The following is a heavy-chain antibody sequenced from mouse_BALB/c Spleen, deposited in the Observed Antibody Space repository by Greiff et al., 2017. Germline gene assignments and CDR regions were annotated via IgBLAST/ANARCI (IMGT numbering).Heavy chain of an antibody. CDR3: ARGPLDGYYAWFAY. Sequence: DVKLVESGGGLVKPGGSLKLSCAASGFTFSSYAMSWVRQTPEKRLEWVASISSGGSTYYPDSVKGRFTISRDNARNILYLQMSSLRSEDTAMYYCARGPLDGYYAWFAYWGQGTLVTVSA. CDR2: ISSGGST. CDR1: GFTFSSYA. D-gene: IGHD2-3*01. V-gene: IGHV5-6-5*01. J-gene: IGHJ3*01.